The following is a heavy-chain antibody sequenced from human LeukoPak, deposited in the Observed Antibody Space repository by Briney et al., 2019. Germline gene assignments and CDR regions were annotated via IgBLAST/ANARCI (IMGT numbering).Heavy chain of an antibody. CDR3: ARDPGYCSGGSCYNYFDY. Sequence: PGGSLRLSCAASGFTFSSYAMHWVRQAPGKGLEWVAVISYDGSNKLYADSVKGRFTISRDNSKNTLYLQMNSLRAEDTAVYYCARDPGYCSGGSCYNYFDYWGQGTLVTVSS. J-gene: IGHJ4*02. D-gene: IGHD2-15*01. V-gene: IGHV3-30*04. CDR1: GFTFSSYA. CDR2: ISYDGSNK.